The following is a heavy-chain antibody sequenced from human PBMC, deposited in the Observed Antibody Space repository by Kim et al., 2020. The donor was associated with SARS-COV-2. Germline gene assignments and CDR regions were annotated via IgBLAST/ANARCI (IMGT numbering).Heavy chain of an antibody. Sequence: SETLSLTCTVSSYTMNDHYWTWIRQSPGKGLDWIGYISHSGITNYTPSLRSRVAISIDTSKKQFSLKLRSVTAADTAVYYCARLYDFWNGYSCYMDVWGKGTTVTVSS. CDR1: SYTMNDHY. CDR3: ARLYDFWNGYSCYMDV. J-gene: IGHJ6*03. D-gene: IGHD3-3*01. V-gene: IGHV4-59*11. CDR2: ISHSGIT.